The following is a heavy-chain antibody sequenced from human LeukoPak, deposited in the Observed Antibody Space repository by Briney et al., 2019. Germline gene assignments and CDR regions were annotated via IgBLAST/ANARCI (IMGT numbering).Heavy chain of an antibody. CDR2: IIPIFGTA. V-gene: IGHV1-69*05. D-gene: IGHD3-22*01. J-gene: IGHJ1*01. CDR3: ARERVYDSSGYDGAEYFQH. Sequence: SVKVSCKASGGTFSSYAISWVRQAPGQGLEWMGRIIPIFGTANYAQKFQGRVTITTDESTSTAYMEPSSLRSEDTAVYYCARERVYDSSGYDGAEYFQHWGQGTLVTVSS. CDR1: GGTFSSYA.